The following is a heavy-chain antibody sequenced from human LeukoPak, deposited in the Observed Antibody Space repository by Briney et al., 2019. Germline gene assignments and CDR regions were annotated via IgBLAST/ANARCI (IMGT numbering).Heavy chain of an antibody. CDR1: GFTFSSYG. CDR2: IRYDGSNK. CDR3: ATSVEMATSFDY. J-gene: IGHJ4*02. D-gene: IGHD5-24*01. Sequence: GGSLRLSCAASGFTFSSYGMHWVRQAPGKGLEWVAFIRYDGSNKYYADSVKGRFTISRDNSKNTLYLQMNSLRAEDTAVHYCATSVEMATSFDYWGQGTLVTVSS. V-gene: IGHV3-30*02.